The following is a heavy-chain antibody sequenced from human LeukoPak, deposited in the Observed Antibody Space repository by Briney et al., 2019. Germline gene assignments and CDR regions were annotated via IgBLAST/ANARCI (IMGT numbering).Heavy chain of an antibody. CDR3: ARDAPTTFGLIIRGKGGMDV. J-gene: IGHJ6*02. D-gene: IGHD3-3*01. V-gene: IGHV1-18*01. Sequence: ASVKVSCKTSGYTFSEHGISWVRQAPGQGLEWLGWISGYNGKTNHAQKFQGRVTVTTDTTASTVYMELRGLTSDDTATYYCARDAPTTFGLIIRGKGGMDVWGQGTAVTVSS. CDR1: GYTFSEHG. CDR2: ISGYNGKT.